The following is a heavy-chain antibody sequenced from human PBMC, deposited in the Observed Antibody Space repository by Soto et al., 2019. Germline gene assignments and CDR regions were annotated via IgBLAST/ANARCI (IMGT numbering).Heavy chain of an antibody. CDR3: ASSLRGYCSGGSCYSGDY. J-gene: IGHJ4*02. V-gene: IGHV3-33*01. Sequence: VAVIWYDGNNKYYADSVKGRFTISRDNSKNTLYLQMNSLRAEDTAVYYCASSLRGYCSGGSCYSGDYWGQGTLVTVSS. D-gene: IGHD2-15*01. CDR2: IWYDGNNK.